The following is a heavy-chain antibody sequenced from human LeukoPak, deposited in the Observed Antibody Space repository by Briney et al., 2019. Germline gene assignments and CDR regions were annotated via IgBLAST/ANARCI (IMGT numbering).Heavy chain of an antibody. J-gene: IGHJ5*02. CDR1: GGSLSDYY. V-gene: IGHV4-34*01. CDR2: INHSGST. CDR3: ARETIVVVTNWFDP. D-gene: IGHD2-21*02. Sequence: SETLSLTCAVYGGSLSDYYWSWIRQPPGKGLEWIGEINHSGSTNYNPSLKSRVSISVDTSKNQFSLKLSSVTAADTAVYYCARETIVVVTNWFDPWGQGTLVTGSS.